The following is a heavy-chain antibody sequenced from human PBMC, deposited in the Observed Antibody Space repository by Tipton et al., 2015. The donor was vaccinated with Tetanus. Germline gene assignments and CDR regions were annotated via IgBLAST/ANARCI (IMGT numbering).Heavy chain of an antibody. J-gene: IGHJ5*02. CDR2: VSHDGSNQ. V-gene: IGHV3-30*03. CDR1: GFTFSTCG. Sequence: QLVQSGGGVVQPGRSVRLSCAASGFTFSTCGMQWVRQAPGKGLEWVAVVSHDGSNQYYTDSVRGRFTIFRDNSRDTVYLQMSSLRDEDTSVYFCARDMRGEYNHWGQGTLVIVSS. CDR3: ARDMRGEYNH. D-gene: IGHD4-17*01.